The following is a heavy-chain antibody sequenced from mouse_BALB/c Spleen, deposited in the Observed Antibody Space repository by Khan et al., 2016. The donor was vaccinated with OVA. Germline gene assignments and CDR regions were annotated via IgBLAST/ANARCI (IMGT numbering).Heavy chain of an antibody. J-gene: IGHJ3*01. CDR3: TRLAYYYDSEGFAY. CDR2: VSTVGGYT. Sequence: EVALVESGGDLVKPGGSLKLSCAASGFTFSTYGMSWVRHTPDKRLEWVATVSTVGGYTYYPDSVKGRFTISRDNAKNTLYLQMSGLKSEDTAMFYCTRLAYYYDSEGFAYWGQGTLVTVSA. D-gene: IGHD1-1*01. CDR1: GFTFSTYG. V-gene: IGHV5-6*01.